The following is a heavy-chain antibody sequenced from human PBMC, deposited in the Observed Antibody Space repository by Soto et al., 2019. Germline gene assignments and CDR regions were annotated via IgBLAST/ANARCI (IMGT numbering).Heavy chain of an antibody. CDR3: TRGSLGYSYRSYFYYGMDV. CDR1: GFTFGDYA. CDR2: IKTKTYDETT. Sequence: GSLRLSCIASGFTFGDYAVSWFRQAPGKGLEWVGIIKTKTYDETTEYAASVKGRFTISRDDSKSIAYLQMNSLKTEDTAMYYCTRGSLGYSYRSYFYYGMDVWGQGTTVTVSS. V-gene: IGHV3-49*03. D-gene: IGHD5-18*01. J-gene: IGHJ6*02.